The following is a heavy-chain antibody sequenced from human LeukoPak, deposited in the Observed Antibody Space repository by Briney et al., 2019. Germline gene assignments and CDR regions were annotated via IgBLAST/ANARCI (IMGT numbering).Heavy chain of an antibody. CDR1: GFTFSSYA. J-gene: IGHJ5*02. Sequence: PGGSLRLSCAASGFTFSSYAMSWVRQAPGKGLEWVSAISGSGGSTYYADSVKGRFTISRDNSKNTLYLQMNSLRAEDTAVYYCAKQFWRTQRYNWFDPWGQGILVTVSS. D-gene: IGHD3-3*01. CDR3: AKQFWRTQRYNWFDP. V-gene: IGHV3-23*01. CDR2: ISGSGGST.